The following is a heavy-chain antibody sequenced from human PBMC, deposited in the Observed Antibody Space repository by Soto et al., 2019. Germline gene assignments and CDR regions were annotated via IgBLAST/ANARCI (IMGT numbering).Heavy chain of an antibody. V-gene: IGHV4-31*03. J-gene: IGHJ5*02. CDR1: GGSISSGGYY. CDR3: ARVGIAAAGTGWFDP. Sequence: PSETLSLTCTVSGGSISSGGYYWSWIRQHPGKGLEWIGYIYYSGSTYYNPSLKSRVTISVDTSKNQFSLKLSSVTAADTAVYYCARVGIAAAGTGWFDPWGQGTLVTVSS. D-gene: IGHD6-13*01. CDR2: IYYSGST.